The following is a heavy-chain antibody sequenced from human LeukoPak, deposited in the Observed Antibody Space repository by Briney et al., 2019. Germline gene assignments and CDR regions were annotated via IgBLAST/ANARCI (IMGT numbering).Heavy chain of an antibody. J-gene: IGHJ6*02. Sequence: GGSLRLSCAASGFTFSSYDMHRVRQPTGKGLEWVSAIGVAGDTFYAGSVKGRFTISRENAKNALFLQMNSLRAGDTAVYYCTRDRHGMDVWGQGTTVTVSS. CDR1: GFTFSSYD. CDR3: TRDRHGMDV. CDR2: IGVAGDT. V-gene: IGHV3-13*01.